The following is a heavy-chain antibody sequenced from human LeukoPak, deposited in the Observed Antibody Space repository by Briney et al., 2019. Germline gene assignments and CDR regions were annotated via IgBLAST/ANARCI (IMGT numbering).Heavy chain of an antibody. CDR1: GFTSSNYW. J-gene: IGHJ4*02. Sequence: GGSLRISCAASGFTSSNYWISWVRQAPGKGLEWVANIKQDGSEKYYVDSVKGRFTISRGNAKNSLYLQMNSLRAADTAVYYCARHRGSSGWYEFDYWGQGTLVTVSS. V-gene: IGHV3-7*01. CDR3: ARHRGSSGWYEFDY. CDR2: IKQDGSEK. D-gene: IGHD6-19*01.